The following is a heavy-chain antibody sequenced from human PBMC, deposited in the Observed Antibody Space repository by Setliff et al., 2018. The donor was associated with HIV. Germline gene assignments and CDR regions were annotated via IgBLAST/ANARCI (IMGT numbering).Heavy chain of an antibody. CDR1: GFSLSTSGMR. V-gene: IGHV2-70*04. CDR3: ARARAYMDV. J-gene: IGHJ6*03. CDR2: IDWDDEK. Sequence: SGPTLVNPTQTLTLTCTFSGFSLSTSGMRVSWIRQPPGKALEWLARIDWDDEKSYSTSLKSRLTISKDTSKSQVVLTMTNMDPVDTATYYCARARAYMDVWGKGTTVTVSS.